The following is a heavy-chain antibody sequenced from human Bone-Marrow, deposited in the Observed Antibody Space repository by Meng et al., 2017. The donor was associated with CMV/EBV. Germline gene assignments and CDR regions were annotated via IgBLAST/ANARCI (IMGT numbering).Heavy chain of an antibody. J-gene: IGHJ5*02. Sequence: SETLSLTCTVSGGSVSSGSYYWSWIRQPPGKGLEWIGYIYYSGSTNYNPSLKSRVTISVDTSKNQFSLKLSSVTAADTAVYYCAPLTSIAAAGNWFDPWGQGTLVTVSS. CDR1: GGSVSSGSYY. CDR2: IYYSGST. CDR3: APLTSIAAAGNWFDP. D-gene: IGHD6-13*01. V-gene: IGHV4-61*01.